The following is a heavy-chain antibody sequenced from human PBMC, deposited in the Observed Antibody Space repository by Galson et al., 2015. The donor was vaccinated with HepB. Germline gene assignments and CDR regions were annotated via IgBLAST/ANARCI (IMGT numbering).Heavy chain of an antibody. CDR2: ISYGGSNK. Sequence: SLRLSCAASGFTFSSYAMHWVRQAPGKGLEWVAVISYGGSNKYYADSVKGRFTISRDNSKNTLYLQMNSLRAEDTAVYYCARDGAGYGDYLSWYFDLWGRGTLVTVSS. V-gene: IGHV3-30-3*01. D-gene: IGHD4-17*01. J-gene: IGHJ2*01. CDR1: GFTFSSYA. CDR3: ARDGAGYGDYLSWYFDL.